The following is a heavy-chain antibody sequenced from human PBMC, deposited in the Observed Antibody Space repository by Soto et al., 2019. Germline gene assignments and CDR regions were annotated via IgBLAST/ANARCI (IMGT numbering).Heavy chain of an antibody. V-gene: IGHV3-11*06. Sequence: QVQLVESGGGLVKPGGSLRLSCAASGFTFSDYYMSWIRQAPGKGLEWVSYISSSSSYTNYADSVKGRFTISRDNAKNSLYLQRNSLRAEDTAVYYCARYCGGDCTNRSDAFDIWGQGTMVTVSS. CDR2: ISSSSSYT. J-gene: IGHJ3*02. CDR1: GFTFSDYY. D-gene: IGHD2-21*02. CDR3: ARYCGGDCTNRSDAFDI.